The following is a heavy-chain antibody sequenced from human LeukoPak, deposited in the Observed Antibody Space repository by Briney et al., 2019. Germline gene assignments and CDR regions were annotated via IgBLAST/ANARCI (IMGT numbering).Heavy chain of an antibody. V-gene: IGHV5-10-1*01. J-gene: IGHJ5*02. Sequence: PGESLRISCKGSGYSFTSYWISWVRQMPGKGLEWMGRIDPSDSYTNYSPSFQGHVTISADKSISTAYLQWSSLKASDTAMYYCASYEMVRGVIREGASWFDPWGQGTLVTVSS. D-gene: IGHD3-10*01. CDR3: ASYEMVRGVIREGASWFDP. CDR1: GYSFTSYW. CDR2: IDPSDSYT.